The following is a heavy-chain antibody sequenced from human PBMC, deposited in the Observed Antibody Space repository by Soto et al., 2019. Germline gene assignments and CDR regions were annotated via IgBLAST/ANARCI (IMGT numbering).Heavy chain of an antibody. Sequence: GGSLRLSCEASGFTLSTYGMNWVRQAPGKGLEWVSYISSSSTTIYYADSVKGRFTVSRDNAKNSLYLQMDSLRAEDTAVYYCARGFLTTVTLEGIWGQGTMVTVSS. CDR3: ARGFLTTVTLEGI. D-gene: IGHD4-17*01. CDR1: GFTLSTYG. CDR2: ISSSSTTI. V-gene: IGHV3-48*01. J-gene: IGHJ3*02.